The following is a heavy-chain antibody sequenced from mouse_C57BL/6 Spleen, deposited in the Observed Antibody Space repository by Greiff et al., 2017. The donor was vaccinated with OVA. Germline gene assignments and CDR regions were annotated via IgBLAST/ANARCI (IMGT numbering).Heavy chain of an antibody. Sequence: VQLQQSGPELVKPGASVKISCKASGFAFSSSWMNWVQQRPGKGLEWIGRIYPGDGDTNYNGTFKGKATLTAAKSSSTAYMQLSSLTSEDSAVYCCARGYYGSSYDFAMDYWGQGTSVTVSS. D-gene: IGHD1-1*01. J-gene: IGHJ4*01. CDR2: IYPGDGDT. CDR1: GFAFSSSW. CDR3: ARGYYGSSYDFAMDY. V-gene: IGHV1-82*01.